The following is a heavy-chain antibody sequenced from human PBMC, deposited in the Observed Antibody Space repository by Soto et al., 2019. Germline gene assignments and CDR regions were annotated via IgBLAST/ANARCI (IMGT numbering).Heavy chain of an antibody. V-gene: IGHV1-69*13. J-gene: IGHJ1*01. CDR1: GDSFTSYA. D-gene: IGHD3-22*01. CDR2: IIPIFGTA. Sequence: SVKVSCKASGDSFTSYAISWVRQAPGHGLEWMGRIIPIFGTANYAQRVEGRVTITADESTSTANMELSSLRSDDTAVYYCATGGHYYESSALAYWGQGTLVTVYS. CDR3: ATGGHYYESSALAY.